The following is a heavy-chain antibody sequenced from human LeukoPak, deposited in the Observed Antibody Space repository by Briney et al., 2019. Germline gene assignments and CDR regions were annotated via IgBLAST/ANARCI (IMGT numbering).Heavy chain of an antibody. CDR1: GFTFSSYA. Sequence: GGSLRLSCAASGFTFSSYAMSWVRQAPGKGLEWVSAISGSGGSTYYADSVKGRFTISRDNAKNSLYLQMNSLRAEDTAVYYCASHSRGYGYLDYWGQGTLVTVSS. V-gene: IGHV3-23*01. CDR3: ASHSRGYGYLDY. D-gene: IGHD5-18*01. J-gene: IGHJ4*02. CDR2: ISGSGGST.